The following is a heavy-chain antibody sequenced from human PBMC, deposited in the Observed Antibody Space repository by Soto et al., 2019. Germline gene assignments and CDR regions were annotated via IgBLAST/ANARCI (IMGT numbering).Heavy chain of an antibody. V-gene: IGHV3-30*03. Sequence: QVQLVESGGGEVQPGRSLRLSCAASGLIFSSSAMHWVRQAPGKGLEWVALISYDGSNKYYVDSVKGRFTISRDNSKDTLDLQMNSLREGDTAVYYCAAETKSYFYGMDVWGQGTTVTVSS. CDR1: GLIFSSSA. CDR3: AAETKSYFYGMDV. CDR2: ISYDGSNK. J-gene: IGHJ6*02.